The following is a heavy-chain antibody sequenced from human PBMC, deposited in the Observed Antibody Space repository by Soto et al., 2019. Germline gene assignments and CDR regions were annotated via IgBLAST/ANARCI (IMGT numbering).Heavy chain of an antibody. CDR3: ARESEDLTSNFDY. CDR1: GFTFTRNS. J-gene: IGHJ4*02. V-gene: IGHV3-21*01. Sequence: GGSRRLSGAASGFTFTRNSMNWVRQAPGKGLEWVSSISSTTNYIYYADSMKGRFTVSRDNAKNSVYLEMNSLSAEDTAVYYCARESEDLTSNFDYWGQGTLVTVSS. CDR2: ISSTTNYI.